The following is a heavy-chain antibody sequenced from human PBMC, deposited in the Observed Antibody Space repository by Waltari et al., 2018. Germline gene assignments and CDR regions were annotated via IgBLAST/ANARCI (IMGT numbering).Heavy chain of an antibody. V-gene: IGHV4-4*02. CDR1: GDSMSSSDC. J-gene: IGHJ4*02. CDR2: VRGDGRT. Sequence: QLKLQESGPGLVKPSGTLSLTCGVSGDSMSSSDCWSWVRQPPGKGLEWVGQVRGDGRTNYNPPVASRVTMSLDTSNNQFALTMTSATAADTAVYYCARDRGRGLYLDSWGPGTLVTVSP. CDR3: ARDRGRGLYLDS. D-gene: IGHD2-15*01.